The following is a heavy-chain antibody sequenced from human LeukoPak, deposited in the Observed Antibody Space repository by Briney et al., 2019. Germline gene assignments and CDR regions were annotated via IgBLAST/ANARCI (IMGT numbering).Heavy chain of an antibody. CDR1: GYTFTSYG. CDR3: ARELSWIAVAGPSSGGDY. J-gene: IGHJ4*02. Sequence: ASVKVSCKASGYTFTSYGISWVRQAPGQGLEWMGWISAYNGNTNYAQKLQGRVTMTTDTSTSTAYMELRSLRSDDTAVYYCARELSWIAVAGPSSGGDYWGQGTLVTVSS. D-gene: IGHD6-19*01. CDR2: ISAYNGNT. V-gene: IGHV1-18*01.